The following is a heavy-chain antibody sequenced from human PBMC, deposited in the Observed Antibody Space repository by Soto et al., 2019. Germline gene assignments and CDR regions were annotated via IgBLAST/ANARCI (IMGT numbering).Heavy chain of an antibody. Sequence: EVQLVESGGGLVQPGGSLRLSCEGSGFTFSNFWMTWVRQAPGKGLEWVANINEDGSERYYVDSVKGRFTISTDNAKNSLYLHMNSLRAEDTAVYYCARGRSNAFDIWGQGTMVTVSS. V-gene: IGHV3-7*04. CDR3: ARGRSNAFDI. J-gene: IGHJ3*02. CDR2: INEDGSER. CDR1: GFTFSNFW.